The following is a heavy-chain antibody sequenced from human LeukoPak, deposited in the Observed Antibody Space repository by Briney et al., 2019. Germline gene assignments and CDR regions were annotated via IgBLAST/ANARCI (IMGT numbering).Heavy chain of an antibody. CDR1: GFTFSSYG. Sequence: GGSLRLSCAASGFTFSSYGMHWVRQAPGKGLEWVAVISYDGSNKYYADSVKGQFTISRDNSKNTLYLQMNSLRAEDTAVYYCAKDGGYSSSWTDYWGQGTLVTVSS. CDR3: AKDGGYSSSWTDY. V-gene: IGHV3-30*18. CDR2: ISYDGSNK. D-gene: IGHD6-13*01. J-gene: IGHJ4*02.